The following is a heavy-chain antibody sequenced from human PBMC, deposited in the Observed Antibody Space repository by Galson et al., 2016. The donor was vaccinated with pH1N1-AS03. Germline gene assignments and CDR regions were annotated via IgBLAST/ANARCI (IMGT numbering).Heavy chain of an antibody. V-gene: IGHV3-33*01. CDR2: IWHDGNTQ. CDR3: ARDRHYYDYIWGTYRYDWYFDL. CDR1: GFTFSSYA. J-gene: IGHJ2*01. Sequence: SLRLSCAASGFTFSSYAIHWVRQAPGKGLDWVAVIWHDGNTQYYADSVKGRFIISRDNSKNTPYLQMNSLRAEDTAVYYCARDRHYYDYIWGTYRYDWYFDLWGRGTLVTVSS. D-gene: IGHD3-16*02.